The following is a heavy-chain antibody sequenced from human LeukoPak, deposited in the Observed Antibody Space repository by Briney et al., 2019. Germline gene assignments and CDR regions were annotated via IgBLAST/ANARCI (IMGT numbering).Heavy chain of an antibody. J-gene: IGHJ3*02. CDR1: GFTFSSYA. D-gene: IGHD3-9*01. CDR3: AKASYYDILTGLPGVGAFDI. Sequence: GGSLRLSCAASGFTFSSYAMHWVRQAPGKGLEWVAVISYDGSNKYYADSVKGRFTISRDNSKNTLYLQMNSLRGGDTAVYYCAKASYYDILTGLPGVGAFDIWGQGTMVTVSS. CDR2: ISYDGSNK. V-gene: IGHV3-30*04.